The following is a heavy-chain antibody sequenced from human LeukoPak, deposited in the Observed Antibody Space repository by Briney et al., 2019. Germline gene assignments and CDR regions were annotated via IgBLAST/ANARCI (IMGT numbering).Heavy chain of an antibody. CDR2: INPHSGGT. CDR1: GYTFIGYY. Sequence: ASVKVSCKASGYTFIGYYMHWVRQAPGQGLEWMGWINPHSGGTNSEQNFQCRVTMSRDTSIRTVYMELSRMRYDDTALYYCAREGVIGDGYNFFDYWGQGTLVTVSS. CDR3: AREGVIGDGYNFFDY. D-gene: IGHD5-24*01. J-gene: IGHJ4*02. V-gene: IGHV1-2*02.